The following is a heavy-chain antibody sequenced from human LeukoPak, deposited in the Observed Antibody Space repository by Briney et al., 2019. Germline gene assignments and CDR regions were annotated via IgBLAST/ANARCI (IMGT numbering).Heavy chain of an antibody. CDR1: GYTFTSYA. Sequence: ASVKVSCKASGYTFTSYAMNWVRQAPGQGLEWMGIINPSGGSTSYAQKFQGRVTMTRDMSTSTVYMELSSLRSEDTAVYYCARDRQKIVGATNAFDIWGQGTMVTVSS. CDR3: ARDRQKIVGATNAFDI. J-gene: IGHJ3*02. CDR2: INPSGGST. V-gene: IGHV1-46*01. D-gene: IGHD1-26*01.